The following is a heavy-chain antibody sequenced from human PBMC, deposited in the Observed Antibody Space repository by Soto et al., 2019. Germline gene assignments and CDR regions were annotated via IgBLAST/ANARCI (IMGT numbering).Heavy chain of an antibody. CDR1: GGSIRSSSHS. Sequence: SETLSLTCTVTGGSIRSSSHSWGWIRQPPGTGLEWIGSIDESGGSYYNPSLKSRVTLFVDTSKNQFALKLISVTGADTAVYYCARARVYYSLGGYYYYCGMDVWGQATTVIVAS. CDR3: ARARVYYSLGGYYYYCGMDV. J-gene: IGHJ6*02. V-gene: IGHV4-39*01. D-gene: IGHD3-22*01. CDR2: IDESGGS.